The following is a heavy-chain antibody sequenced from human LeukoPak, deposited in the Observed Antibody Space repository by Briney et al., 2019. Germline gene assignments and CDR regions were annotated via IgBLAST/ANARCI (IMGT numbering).Heavy chain of an antibody. CDR2: ISGSDGIT. D-gene: IGHD4-17*01. CDR1: GFTFSNYA. V-gene: IGHV3-23*01. J-gene: IGHJ2*01. Sequence: PGGSLRLSCAASGFTFSNYAMSWVRRAPGKGLEWVSAISGSDGITYYADSAKGRFTISRDNSKNTLYLQMSSLRAEDTAVYYCAKSATTVTTAGDWYFDLWGRGTLVTVSS. CDR3: AKSATTVTTAGDWYFDL.